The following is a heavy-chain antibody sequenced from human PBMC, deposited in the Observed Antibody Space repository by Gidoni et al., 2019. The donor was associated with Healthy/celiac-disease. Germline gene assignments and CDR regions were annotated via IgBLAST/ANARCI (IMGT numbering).Heavy chain of an antibody. D-gene: IGHD3-9*01. CDR1: GYTFTGYY. CDR2: INPNSVGT. CDR3: AREVESLLRYFSNPNNWFDP. Sequence: QVQLVQSGAAVKKPGASVKVSCKASGYTFTGYYMHWVRRAPGQGLEWMGRINPNSVGTNYAQKCQGRVTMTRDTSISTAYMELSRLRSDDTAVYYCAREVESLLRYFSNPNNWFDPWGQGTLVTVSS. V-gene: IGHV1-2*06. J-gene: IGHJ5*02.